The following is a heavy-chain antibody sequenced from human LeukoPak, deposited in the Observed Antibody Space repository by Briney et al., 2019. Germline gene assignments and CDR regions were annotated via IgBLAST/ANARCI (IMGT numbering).Heavy chain of an antibody. CDR1: GFTFSNYW. D-gene: IGHD6-13*01. Sequence: GGSLRLSCAASGFTFSNYWMSWVRQAPGEGLEWVANINQGGSGKYYLDSAKGRCSISRDDAKNSLFLQMDSLRADDTAVYYCARDRRSSAGSDFWGQGTRVTVPS. CDR3: ARDRRSSAGSDF. CDR2: INQGGSGK. J-gene: IGHJ4*02. V-gene: IGHV3-7*01.